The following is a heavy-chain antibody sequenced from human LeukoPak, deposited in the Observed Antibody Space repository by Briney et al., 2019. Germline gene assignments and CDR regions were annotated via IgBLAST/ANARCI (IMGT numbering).Heavy chain of an antibody. D-gene: IGHD6-19*01. CDR1: AGSISSGSYY. V-gene: IGHV4-61*02. J-gene: IGHJ6*02. Sequence: SQTMSLTCTVSAGSISSGSYYWSWIRQPAGKGLEWIGRIYTSGGTNYNPSLKSRATISVDTSKNQFSLKLSSVTAADTAVYYCAKIAVAGNYYYYGMDVWGQGTTVTVSS. CDR3: AKIAVAGNYYYYGMDV. CDR2: IYTSGGT.